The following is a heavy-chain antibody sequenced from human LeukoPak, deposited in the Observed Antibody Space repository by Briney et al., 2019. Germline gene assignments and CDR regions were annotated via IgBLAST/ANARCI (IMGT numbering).Heavy chain of an antibody. J-gene: IGHJ6*03. CDR3: ARVRSDYYYYMDV. Sequence: GGSLRLSCAASGFTFSSYSMNWVRQAPGKGLEWVSSISASSSDIYYTDSLKGRFTISRDNAKNSLYLQMNSLRAEDTAVYYCARVRSDYYYYMDVWGKGTTVTVSS. V-gene: IGHV3-21*01. CDR1: GFTFSSYS. CDR2: ISASSSDI. D-gene: IGHD3-3*01.